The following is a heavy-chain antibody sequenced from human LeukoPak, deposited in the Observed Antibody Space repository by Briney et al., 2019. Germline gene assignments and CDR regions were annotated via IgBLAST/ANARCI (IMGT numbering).Heavy chain of an antibody. CDR3: ARAGSPYCTNGVCPGDGAFGI. J-gene: IGHJ3*02. Sequence: SEALSLTCTVSGGSISSYYWSLIRQPPGKGLEWIGYIYYSGSTNYNPSLKSRVTISVDTSKNQFSLKLSSVTAADTAVYYCARAGSPYCTNGVCPGDGAFGIWGQGTMVTVSS. CDR1: GGSISSYY. D-gene: IGHD2-8*01. CDR2: IYYSGST. V-gene: IGHV4-59*01.